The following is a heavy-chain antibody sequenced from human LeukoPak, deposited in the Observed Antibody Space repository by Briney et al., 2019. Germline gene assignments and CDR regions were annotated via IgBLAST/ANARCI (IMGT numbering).Heavy chain of an antibody. J-gene: IGHJ4*02. D-gene: IGHD3-16*01. Sequence: ASVKVSCKASGYTFTAYYMHWVRQAPGQGLEWKGRINPNSGGTNYAQKFQGRVTMTRDTSISTAYMELSGLGSDDTAVYYCASPGGTSQDYWGQGTLVTVST. V-gene: IGHV1-2*06. CDR3: ASPGGTSQDY. CDR2: INPNSGGT. CDR1: GYTFTAYY.